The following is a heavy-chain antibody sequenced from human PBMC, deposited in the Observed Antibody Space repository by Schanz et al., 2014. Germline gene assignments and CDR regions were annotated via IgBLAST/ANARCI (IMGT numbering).Heavy chain of an antibody. V-gene: IGHV3-74*01. J-gene: IGHJ4*02. CDR1: GFTFSVYW. Sequence: EVQLVESGGGLVQPGGSLRLSCAASGFTFSVYWMHWVRQPPGEGLVSVSRISGDGTTTNYADSVKGRFTISRDTAENSVYLQMNSLRAEDTAVYYCARDGYRNGRPFDHWGQGTRVTVSA. CDR2: ISGDGTTT. CDR3: ARDGYRNGRPFDH. D-gene: IGHD5-18*01.